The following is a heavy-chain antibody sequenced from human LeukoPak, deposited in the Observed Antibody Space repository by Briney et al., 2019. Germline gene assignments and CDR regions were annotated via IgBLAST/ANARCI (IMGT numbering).Heavy chain of an antibody. V-gene: IGHV3-23*01. Sequence: PGGSLRLPCAASGFTFGSYAMSWVRQAPGKGLEWVSAISGSGGSTYYADSVKGRFTISRDNSKNTLYLQMNSLRAEDTAVYYCAKGGRWDYYGSGSYFGDYWGQGTLVTVSS. CDR3: AKGGRWDYYGSGSYFGDY. D-gene: IGHD3-10*01. CDR2: ISGSGGST. CDR1: GFTFGSYA. J-gene: IGHJ4*02.